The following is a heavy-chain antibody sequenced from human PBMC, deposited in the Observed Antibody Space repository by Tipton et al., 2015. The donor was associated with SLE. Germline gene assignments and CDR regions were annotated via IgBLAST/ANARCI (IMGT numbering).Heavy chain of an antibody. CDR3: ARERLGIDY. CDR2: ISNSGAT. CDR1: GVSINDYY. J-gene: IGHJ4*02. V-gene: IGHV4-59*01. D-gene: IGHD7-27*01. Sequence: TLSLTCSVSGVSINDYYWSWIRQPPGKGLEWIGFISNSGATNYNPFLRSRVTISVETSKKRFSLTVRSVTAADTAVYYCARERLGIDYWGQGTLVTVSS.